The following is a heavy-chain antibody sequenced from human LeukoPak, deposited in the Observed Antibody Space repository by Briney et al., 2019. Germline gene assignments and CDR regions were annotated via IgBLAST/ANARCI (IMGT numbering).Heavy chain of an antibody. CDR3: AKRSHDDSGTFDY. J-gene: IGHJ4*02. CDR2: ISGSGERT. V-gene: IGHV3-23*01. CDR1: GFTFSSYA. D-gene: IGHD3-10*01. Sequence: PRGSLRLSCAASGFTFSSYAMAWVRQAPGKWLEWVSVISGSGERTYYADSVKGRFTISRDNSKNTLQMNSLRAEDTAIYYCAKRSHDDSGTFDYWGQGTLVTVSS.